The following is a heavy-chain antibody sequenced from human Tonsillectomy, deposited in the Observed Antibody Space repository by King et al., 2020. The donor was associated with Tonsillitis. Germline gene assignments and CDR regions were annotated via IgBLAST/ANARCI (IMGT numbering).Heavy chain of an antibody. CDR2: ISGSGGST. CDR3: ANRALWFAEEDF. V-gene: IGHV3-23*04. J-gene: IGHJ4*02. D-gene: IGHD3-10*01. CDR1: GFTFNRNV. Sequence: VQLVESGGGLAQPGGSRRLSCAASGFTFNRNVMSWVRQAPGKGLEWVSAISGSGGSTYYADSVKGRFTISRDNSKNTLFLQMNSLRAEDTAVYYCANRALWFAEEDFWGQGTLVIVSS.